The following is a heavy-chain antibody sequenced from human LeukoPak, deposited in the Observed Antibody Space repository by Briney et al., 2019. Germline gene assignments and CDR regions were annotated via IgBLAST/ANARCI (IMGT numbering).Heavy chain of an antibody. J-gene: IGHJ3*02. D-gene: IGHD1-26*01. CDR1: GFSVSSTF. CDR2: IYPGGST. CDR3: AREVGSGRYLAHVFDI. V-gene: IGHV3-53*01. Sequence: GRSLRLSCAASGFSVSSTFMTWVRQAPGKGLEWVSLIYPGGSTYYGDSVKGRFTISRDNSNTLYLQMNSLRAEDTAVYYCAREVGSGRYLAHVFDIWGQGTMVTVSS.